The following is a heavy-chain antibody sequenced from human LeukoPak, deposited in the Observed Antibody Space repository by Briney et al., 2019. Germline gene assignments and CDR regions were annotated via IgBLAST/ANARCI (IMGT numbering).Heavy chain of an antibody. D-gene: IGHD3-10*01. Sequence: SVKVSCKASGGTFSSYAISWVRQAPGQGLEWMGGIIPIFGTANYAQKFQGRVTITADESTSTAYMELSSLRPEDTAVYYCARAGRRTYYGSGSYFDYWGQGTLVTVSS. J-gene: IGHJ4*02. CDR1: GGTFSSYA. CDR3: ARAGRRTYYGSGSYFDY. CDR2: IIPIFGTA. V-gene: IGHV1-69*13.